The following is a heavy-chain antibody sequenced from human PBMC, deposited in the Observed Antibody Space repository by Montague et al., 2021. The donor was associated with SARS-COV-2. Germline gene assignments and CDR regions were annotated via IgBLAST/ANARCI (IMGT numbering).Heavy chain of an antibody. CDR2: IYDSGST. J-gene: IGHJ3*02. CDR3: ARRGRKLLPVATTIGGFDI. Sequence: SETLSLTCTVSGGSISSSNYYWDWIRQPPGKVLEWIGSIYDSGSTYYNPSLKSRVTICVDTSKNHFSLKLSSVTAADTAVYYCARRGRKLLPVATTIGGFDIWGQGTMVTVSS. CDR1: GGSISSSNYY. V-gene: IGHV4-39*02. D-gene: IGHD5-12*01.